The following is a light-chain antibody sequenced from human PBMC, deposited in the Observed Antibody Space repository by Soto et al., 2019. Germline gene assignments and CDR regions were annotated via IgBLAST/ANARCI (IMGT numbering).Light chain of an antibody. CDR2: KAS. CDR3: QQYHSYPYT. J-gene: IGKJ2*01. V-gene: IGKV1-5*03. CDR1: HDISPW. Sequence: DIQMTQSPSIVSASVGGRVTITCRAIHDISPWLAWYQQRPGRAPKVLSSKASSLHSGVPSRFRGSGSGTEFNLPINGLQPEDFATYYGQQYHSYPYTFGQGTKVEIK.